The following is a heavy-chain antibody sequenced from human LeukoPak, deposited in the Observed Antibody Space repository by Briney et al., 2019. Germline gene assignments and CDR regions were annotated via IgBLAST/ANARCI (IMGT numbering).Heavy chain of an antibody. V-gene: IGHV3-48*03. CDR1: GFTFSSYE. CDR3: ARELVGANTD. Sequence: PGGSLRLSCAASGFTFSSYEMNWVRQAPGKGLEWISYISSSGSTIYYADSVKGRFTISRDNSKNTLFLEMKSLRAEDTAVYYCARELVGANTDWGQGALVTVSS. D-gene: IGHD1-26*01. CDR2: ISSSGSTI. J-gene: IGHJ4*02.